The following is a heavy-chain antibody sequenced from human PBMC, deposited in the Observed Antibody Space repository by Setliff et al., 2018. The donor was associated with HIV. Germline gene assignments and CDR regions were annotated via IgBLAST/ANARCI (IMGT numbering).Heavy chain of an antibody. CDR3: ARGRETYLGGVGF. J-gene: IGHJ4*02. V-gene: IGHV1-69*13. Sequence: SVKVSCKTSAYTFTDYFVHWVRLAPGQGLEWMGGIIPIFGSANYAQRFLGRLTITADYMELSSLRPEDTAVYFCARGRETYLGGVGFWGQGTPVTVSS. CDR2: IIPIFGSA. CDR1: AYTFTDYF. D-gene: IGHD7-27*01.